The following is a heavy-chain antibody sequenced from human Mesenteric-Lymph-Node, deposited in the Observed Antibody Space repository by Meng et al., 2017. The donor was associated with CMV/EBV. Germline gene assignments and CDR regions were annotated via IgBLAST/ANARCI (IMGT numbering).Heavy chain of an antibody. D-gene: IGHD3-3*01. CDR1: EFPFSSYA. CDR3: ARGGQLRFLEWLMERFNWFDP. V-gene: IGHV3-30*04. J-gene: IGHJ5*02. CDR2: ISYDGTNK. Sequence: GESLKISCAASEFPFSSYALYWVRQSPGKGLEWVALISYDGTNKYYADSVKGRFTISRDNSKNTLYLQMNSLRTEDTAVYYCARGGQLRFLEWLMERFNWFDPWGQGTLVTVSS.